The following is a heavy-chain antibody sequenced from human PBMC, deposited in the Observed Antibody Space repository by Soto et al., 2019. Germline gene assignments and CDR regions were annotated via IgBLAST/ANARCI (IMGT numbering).Heavy chain of an antibody. V-gene: IGHV3-23*01. Sequence: GGSLRLSCAASGFAFSSHPMSWVRQAPERGLEWVSGISDSGGLTYNADSVKGRFTISRDNSKNTLYLQMDSLRAEDTALYYCARRAFGSSRSFDIWGQGTMVTVSS. CDR2: ISDSGGLT. CDR1: GFAFSSHP. J-gene: IGHJ3*02. D-gene: IGHD6-6*01. CDR3: ARRAFGSSRSFDI.